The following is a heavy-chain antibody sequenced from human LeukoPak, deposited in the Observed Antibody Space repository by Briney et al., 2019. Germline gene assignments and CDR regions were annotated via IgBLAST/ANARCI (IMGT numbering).Heavy chain of an antibody. CDR3: ARDHVLVPAATDY. CDR1: GYTFTSYQ. J-gene: IGHJ4*02. Sequence: ASVTVSCKASGYTFTSYQINWVRQATGQGLEWMGWMNPDNGNTGFAQNFQGRVTMTRNISISTAYMALSSLRSGDTAVYYCARDHVLVPAATDYWGQGTLVTVSS. V-gene: IGHV1-8*01. D-gene: IGHD2-2*01. CDR2: MNPDNGNT.